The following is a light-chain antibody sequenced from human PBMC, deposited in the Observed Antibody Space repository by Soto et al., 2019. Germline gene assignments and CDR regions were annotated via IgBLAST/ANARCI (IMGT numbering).Light chain of an antibody. CDR3: QQRSNWPHT. J-gene: IGKJ2*01. Sequence: EIVLTQSPATLSLSPGERATLSCRASQSISSNLGWYQQKPGQAPRLLIYDASNSAAGIPARFSGSGSGTDFTLTISSLEPEDSAVYYCQQRSNWPHTFGQGTKVEIK. CDR2: DAS. CDR1: QSISSN. V-gene: IGKV3-11*01.